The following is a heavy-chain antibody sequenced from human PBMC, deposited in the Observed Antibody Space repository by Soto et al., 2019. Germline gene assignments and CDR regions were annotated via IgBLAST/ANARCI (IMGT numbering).Heavy chain of an antibody. CDR2: ISGSGGST. D-gene: IGHD1-7*01. Sequence: EVQLLESGGGLVQPGGSLRLSCSASGFTFSSYAMNWVRQAPGKGLEWVSAISGSGGSTYYADSVKGRFTISRDSSKNTLYLQMNSLRAEDTAVYYCAKGNSWSPALVLDIWGQGTMVTVSS. J-gene: IGHJ3*02. V-gene: IGHV3-23*01. CDR3: AKGNSWSPALVLDI. CDR1: GFTFSSYA.